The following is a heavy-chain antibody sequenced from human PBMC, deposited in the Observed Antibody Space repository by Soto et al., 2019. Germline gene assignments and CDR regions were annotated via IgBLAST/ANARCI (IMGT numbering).Heavy chain of an antibody. D-gene: IGHD2-2*01. J-gene: IGHJ4*02. CDR1: GFTFSGYP. V-gene: IGHV3-21*02. CDR2: ISGGSSYI. CDR3: AIHVEYAGDY. Sequence: EVQLVESGGGLVKPGGSLRLSCAASGFTFSGYPMNWVRQAPGKGLEWVSSISGGSSYIYYADSVKGRFTISRDNAKNSLYLQMTSLRAEDTAVYYCAIHVEYAGDYWVQGTLVTVSS.